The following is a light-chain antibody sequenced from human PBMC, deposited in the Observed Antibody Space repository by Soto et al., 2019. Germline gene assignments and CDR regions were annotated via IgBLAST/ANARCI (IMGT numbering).Light chain of an antibody. CDR1: SSDVGAYNY. J-gene: IGLJ3*02. V-gene: IGLV2-8*01. CDR2: EVT. CDR3: SSFASSNTWV. Sequence: QSALTQPPSASGSPGQSVTISCTGTSSDVGAYNYVSWYQQRAGKAPKLVIYEVTKRPSGVPDRFSGSKSANTASLTVSGLQAEDEADYYCSSFASSNTWVFGGGTKVTVL.